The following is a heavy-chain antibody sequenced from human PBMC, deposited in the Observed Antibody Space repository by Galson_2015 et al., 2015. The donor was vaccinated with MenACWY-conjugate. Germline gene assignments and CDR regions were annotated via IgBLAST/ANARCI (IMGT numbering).Heavy chain of an antibody. Sequence: SLRLSCAASGFTFSSYGMHWVRQAPGKGLEWVAVISYDGSNKYYADSVKGRFTISRDNSKNTLYLQMNSLRAEDTAVYYCAKGGLWYSSGWYSNYYYYGMDVWGQGTTVTFSS. D-gene: IGHD6-19*01. CDR1: GFTFSSYG. CDR3: AKGGLWYSSGWYSNYYYYGMDV. J-gene: IGHJ6*02. CDR2: ISYDGSNK. V-gene: IGHV3-30*18.